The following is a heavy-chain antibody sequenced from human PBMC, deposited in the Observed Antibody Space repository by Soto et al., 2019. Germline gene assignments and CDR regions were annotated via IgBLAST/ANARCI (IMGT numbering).Heavy chain of an antibody. J-gene: IGHJ4*02. CDR1: GGSMSSHY. CDR3: ARADPDASVGY. CDR2: ISYSGST. Sequence: XGTLCRTCTVSGGSMSSHYWTWLRQPPGKGLEWIGYISYSGSTYYNPSLKSRVTISADTSRNQFSLKLSSVIAADTAVYYCARADPDASVGYWGQGTLVTVSS. V-gene: IGHV4-59*11. D-gene: IGHD3-16*01.